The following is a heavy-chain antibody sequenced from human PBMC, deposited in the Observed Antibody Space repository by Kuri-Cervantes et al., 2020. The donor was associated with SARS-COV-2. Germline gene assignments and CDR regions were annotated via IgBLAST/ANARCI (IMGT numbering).Heavy chain of an antibody. J-gene: IGHJ3*02. CDR2: ISSSSSYI. CDR1: GFTFSSYS. Sequence: GGSLRLSCAASGFTFSSYSMNWVRQAPGKGLEWVSSISSSSSYIYYADSVKGRFTISRDNAKNSLYLQMNSLRAEDTAVYYCAREGELRASDIWGQGTMVTVSS. CDR3: AREGELRASDI. V-gene: IGHV3-21*01. D-gene: IGHD1-26*01.